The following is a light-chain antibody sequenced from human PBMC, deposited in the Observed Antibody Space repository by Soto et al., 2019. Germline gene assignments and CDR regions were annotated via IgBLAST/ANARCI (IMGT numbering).Light chain of an antibody. Sequence: EILMTQSPATLSGSPGERATLSCRASQSVSSNLAWYQQKPGQAPRLLIYGASTRATGIPASFSGTGSGTDFSLTVSSLKSQDFAVYYCQQRSNWHAITFGQGTRLEIK. CDR2: GAS. CDR3: QQRSNWHAIT. CDR1: QSVSSN. J-gene: IGKJ5*01. V-gene: IGKV3-15*01.